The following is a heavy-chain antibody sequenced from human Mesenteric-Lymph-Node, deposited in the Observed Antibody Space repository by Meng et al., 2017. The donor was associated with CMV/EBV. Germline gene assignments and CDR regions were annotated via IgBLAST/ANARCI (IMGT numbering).Heavy chain of an antibody. D-gene: IGHD3-16*01. V-gene: IGHV3-21*06. J-gene: IGHJ6*02. CDR2: ISSGSIYI. CDR3: AREQQTVTTFGGVTLPYYYGMDV. Sequence: GESLKISCAASGFTFSKYNMNWVRQAPGKGLEWVSSISSGSIYIDYADSLKGRLTISRDDAKNSLYLQVNTLRAEDTAVYYCAREQQTVTTFGGVTLPYYYGMDVWGQGTTVTVSS. CDR1: GFTFSKYN.